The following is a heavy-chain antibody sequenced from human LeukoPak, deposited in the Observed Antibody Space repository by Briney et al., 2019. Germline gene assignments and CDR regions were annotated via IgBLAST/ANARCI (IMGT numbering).Heavy chain of an antibody. J-gene: IGHJ4*02. CDR1: GFTFSSYW. V-gene: IGHV3-7*01. Sequence: GGSLRLSCAASGFTFSSYWMSWVRQAPGKGLEWVANIKQDGSEKYYVDSVKGRIIISRDNARNSLYLQMNSPRAEDTAVYYCVRGGFSLDYWGQGTLVTVSS. CDR3: VRGGFSLDY. CDR2: IKQDGSEK. D-gene: IGHD3-10*01.